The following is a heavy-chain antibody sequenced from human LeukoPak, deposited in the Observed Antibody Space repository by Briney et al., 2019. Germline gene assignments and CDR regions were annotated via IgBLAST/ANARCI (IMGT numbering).Heavy chain of an antibody. J-gene: IGHJ4*02. CDR3: ARDERGNFDY. V-gene: IGHV3-23*01. D-gene: IGHD3-10*01. CDR1: GFTFSSYA. CDR2: ISGSGGST. Sequence: QPGGSLRLSCAASGFTFSSYAMSWVRQAPGKGLEWVAAISGSGGSTYYADSVKGRFTISRDNSKNTLYLQMDSLRAEDTAVYYCARDERGNFDYWGQGTLVTVSS.